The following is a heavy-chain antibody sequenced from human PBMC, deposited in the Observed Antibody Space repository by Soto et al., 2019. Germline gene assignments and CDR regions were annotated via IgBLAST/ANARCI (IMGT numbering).Heavy chain of an antibody. CDR2: VSGYNGHT. V-gene: IGHV1-18*04. CDR3: ARLVGPTSSENGFDP. CDR1: GYTFFSYG. J-gene: IGHJ5*02. D-gene: IGHD1-26*01. Sequence: VELMQSGGELKKPGASVNVSCKTSGYTFFSYGISWVRQAPGQGLEWMGWVSGYNGHTNYAQKFKDRVSMTRDISTATAYMELRSLRSDDTAVYYCARLVGPTSSENGFDPWGQGTLVTVSS.